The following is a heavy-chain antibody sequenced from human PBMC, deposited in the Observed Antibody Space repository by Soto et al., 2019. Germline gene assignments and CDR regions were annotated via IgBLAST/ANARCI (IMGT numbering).Heavy chain of an antibody. CDR2: ISYDESTT. CDR1: GFSFSRYG. V-gene: IGHV3-30*03. Sequence: QVQLVESGGGVVQPGRSLRLSCAASGFSFSRYGIHWVRQAPGKGLEWVAVISYDESTTFYADSVKGRFTISRDNAKNSLSLQMNSLRAGDTAVYFCARGQEVGAHFFDSWGQGTQVTVSS. D-gene: IGHD2-15*01. J-gene: IGHJ4*02. CDR3: ARGQEVGAHFFDS.